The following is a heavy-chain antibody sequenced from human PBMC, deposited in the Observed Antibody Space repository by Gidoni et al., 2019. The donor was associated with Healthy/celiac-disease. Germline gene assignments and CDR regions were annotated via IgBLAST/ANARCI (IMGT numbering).Heavy chain of an antibody. V-gene: IGHV3-23*01. Sequence: EVQLLEYGGGLVQPGGSLRLSCAASGFTFSSYAMSWVRHVQGKGLEWFSASSGSGGSTYYADSLKRRFTISRDKSKNTLYLQMNSLRAEDTAVYYCAKDDVLLWFGELLNWGQGTLVTVSS. J-gene: IGHJ4*02. CDR1: GFTFSSYA. CDR2: SSGSGGST. CDR3: AKDDVLLWFGELLN. D-gene: IGHD3-10*01.